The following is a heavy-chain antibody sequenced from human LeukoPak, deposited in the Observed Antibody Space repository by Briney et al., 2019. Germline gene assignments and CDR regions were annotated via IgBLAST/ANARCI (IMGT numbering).Heavy chain of an antibody. Sequence: ASVKVSCKASGYTFSSYGISWVRQAPGQGLEWMGWINPNSGGTNYAQKFQGRVTMTRDTSISTAYMELSRLRSDDTAVYYCARWSEPFDYWGQGTLVTVSS. J-gene: IGHJ4*02. CDR1: GYTFSSYG. D-gene: IGHD1-26*01. CDR2: INPNSGGT. V-gene: IGHV1-2*02. CDR3: ARWSEPFDY.